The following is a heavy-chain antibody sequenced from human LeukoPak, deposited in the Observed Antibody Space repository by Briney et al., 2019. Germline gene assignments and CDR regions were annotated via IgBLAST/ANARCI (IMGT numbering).Heavy chain of an antibody. V-gene: IGHV3-53*04. CDR3: AREGVDDSSGYYPNWFDP. J-gene: IGHJ5*02. D-gene: IGHD3-22*01. CDR2: IYSGGST. Sequence: GGSLRLSCAASGFTVSSNYMSWVRQAPGEGLEWVSVIYSGGSTYYADSVKGRFTISRHNSKNTLYLQMNSLRAEDTAVYYCAREGVDDSSGYYPNWFDPWGQGTLVTVSS. CDR1: GFTVSSNY.